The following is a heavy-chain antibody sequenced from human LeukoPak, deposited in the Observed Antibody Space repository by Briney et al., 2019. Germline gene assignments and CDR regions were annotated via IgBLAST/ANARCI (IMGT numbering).Heavy chain of an antibody. V-gene: IGHV3-9*01. CDR2: ISWNSGNI. D-gene: IGHD6-6*01. CDR3: ARDASYSSSSPYFDY. CDR1: GFTFDDYA. Sequence: PGGSLRLSCAASGFTFDDYAMHWVRQVPGKGLEWVSGISWNSGNIEYADSVKGRFTISRDNAKKSLFLQMNSLRAEDTALYYCARDASYSSSSPYFDYWGQGVLVTVSS. J-gene: IGHJ4*02.